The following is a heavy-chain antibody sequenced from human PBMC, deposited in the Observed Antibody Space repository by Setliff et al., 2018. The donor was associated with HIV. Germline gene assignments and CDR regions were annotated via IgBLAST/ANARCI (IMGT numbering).Heavy chain of an antibody. V-gene: IGHV1-18*01. CDR1: GYTFHNYS. J-gene: IGHJ5*02. CDR2: ISAYNGNT. CDR3: AKDDRYYYDISGSPSNWFDH. D-gene: IGHD3-22*01. Sequence: GASVKVSCEASGYTFHNYSVTWVRQAPGHGLEWMGWISAYNGNTNYAPNLRGRVTMTTDTSASTAYMELRSLRSDDTAVYYCAKDDRYYYDISGSPSNWFDHWGQGTLVTVSS.